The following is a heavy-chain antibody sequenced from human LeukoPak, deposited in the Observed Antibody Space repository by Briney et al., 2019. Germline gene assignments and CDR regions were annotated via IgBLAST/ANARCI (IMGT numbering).Heavy chain of an antibody. Sequence: SETLSLTCTVSGGSISSSSYYWGWIRQPPGKGLEWIGNIYYSGSTYYNPSLKSRVTISVDTSKNQFSLKLSSVTAADTAVYYCARGSITMVREWGQGTLVTVSS. CDR2: IYYSGST. CDR1: GGSISSSSYY. D-gene: IGHD3-10*01. V-gene: IGHV4-39*07. J-gene: IGHJ4*02. CDR3: ARGSITMVRE.